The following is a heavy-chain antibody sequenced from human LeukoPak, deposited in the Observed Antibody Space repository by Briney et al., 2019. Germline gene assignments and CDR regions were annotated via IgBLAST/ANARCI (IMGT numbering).Heavy chain of an antibody. CDR3: ANPSIAVA. CDR2: ISYDGSNK. Sequence: GGSLRLSCAASGFTFSSYAMHWVRQAPGKGLEWVAVISYDGSNKYYADSVKGRFTISRDNSKNTLYLQMNSLRAEDTAVYYCANPSIAVAWGQGTLVTVSS. D-gene: IGHD6-19*01. V-gene: IGHV3-30-3*01. J-gene: IGHJ5*02. CDR1: GFTFSSYA.